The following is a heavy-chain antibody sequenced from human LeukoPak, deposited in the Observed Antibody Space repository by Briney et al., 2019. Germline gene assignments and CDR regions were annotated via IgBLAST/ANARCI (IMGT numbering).Heavy chain of an antibody. CDR1: GYTFTGYF. CDR3: AREEGYYDSSGYGP. CDR2: INPNSGGT. D-gene: IGHD3-22*01. J-gene: IGHJ5*02. V-gene: IGHV1-2*02. Sequence: ASVKVSCKASGYTFTGYFIHWVRQAPGQGLEWMGWINPNSGGTNYAQKFQGRVTVTRDTSISTAYMELSRLRSDDTAVYYCAREEGYYDSSGYGPWGQGTLVTVSS.